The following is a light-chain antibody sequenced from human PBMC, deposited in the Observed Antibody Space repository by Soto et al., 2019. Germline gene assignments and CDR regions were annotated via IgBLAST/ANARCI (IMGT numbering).Light chain of an antibody. Sequence: QSALTQPASVSGSPGQSITISCAGTSSDVGSYNFVSWYHQHPGKAPKLMIYEGNKRPSGVSNRFSGSKSGNTAALTISGLQAADEADYYCCSYAGSGTPVVFGGGTKLTVL. CDR2: EGN. CDR3: CSYAGSGTPVV. V-gene: IGLV2-23*01. J-gene: IGLJ2*01. CDR1: SSDVGSYNF.